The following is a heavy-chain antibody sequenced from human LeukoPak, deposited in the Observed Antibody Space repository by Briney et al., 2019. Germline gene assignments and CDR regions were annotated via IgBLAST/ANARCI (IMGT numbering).Heavy chain of an antibody. Sequence: SQTLSLTCTVSGGSISSGGYYWSWLRQHPGKGLEWIGYIYYSGSTYYNPSLKSRVTISVDTSKNQFSLKLSSVTAAGTAVYYCARDAMVRGVPLYYYGMDVWGKGTTVTVSS. D-gene: IGHD3-10*01. CDR2: IYYSGST. CDR1: GGSISSGGYY. CDR3: ARDAMVRGVPLYYYGMDV. J-gene: IGHJ6*04. V-gene: IGHV4-31*03.